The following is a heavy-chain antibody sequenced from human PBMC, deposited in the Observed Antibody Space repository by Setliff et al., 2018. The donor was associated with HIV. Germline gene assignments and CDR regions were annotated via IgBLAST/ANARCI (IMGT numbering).Heavy chain of an antibody. CDR3: AKEVEDLSGAY. J-gene: IGHJ4*02. CDR1: GFRFRSYG. Sequence: AGSLTLSCAASGFRFRSYGMHWVRQAPAKGLEWVEIIWFDGNKKYYADSVKGRVTISRDNSKNTLYLQMSSLRAEDTATYYCAKEVEDLSGAYWGQGTLVTVSS. D-gene: IGHD3-10*01. V-gene: IGHV3-30*02. CDR2: IWFDGNKK.